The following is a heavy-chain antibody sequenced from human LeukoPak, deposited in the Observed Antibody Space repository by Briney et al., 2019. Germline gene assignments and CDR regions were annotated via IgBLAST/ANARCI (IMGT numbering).Heavy chain of an antibody. V-gene: IGHV7-4-1*02. Sequence: GASVKVSCQASGYIFTNYEMNWVRQAPGQGLEWMGWINTTTGSPTYAQGFTGRFVFSLDTSVSTTYLQISSLEAEDTAVYYCARTVLGATGYFDYWGQGTLITVYS. J-gene: IGHJ4*02. CDR1: GYIFTNYE. CDR2: INTTTGSP. CDR3: ARTVLGATGYFDY. D-gene: IGHD1-26*01.